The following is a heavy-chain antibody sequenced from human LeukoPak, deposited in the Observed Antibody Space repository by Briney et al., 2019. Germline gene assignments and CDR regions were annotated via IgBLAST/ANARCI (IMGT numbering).Heavy chain of an antibody. CDR3: AKDLGGLHDWFDP. CDR1: GFTFSSYG. J-gene: IGHJ5*02. CDR2: IRYDGSNK. V-gene: IGHV3-30*02. D-gene: IGHD3-16*01. Sequence: QPGGSLRLSCAASGFTFSSYGMHWVRQAPGKGLEWVAFIRYDGSNKYYADSVKGRFTISRDNSKSTLYLQMNSLRAEDTAVYYCAKDLGGLHDWFDPWGQGTLVTVSS.